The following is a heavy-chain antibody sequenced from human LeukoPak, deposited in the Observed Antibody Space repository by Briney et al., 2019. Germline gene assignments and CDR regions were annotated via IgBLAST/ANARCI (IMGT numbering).Heavy chain of an antibody. Sequence: SETLSLTCTVSGGSFSSYYWSWIRQPPGKGLEWIGYIYYSGSTNYNPSLESRVTISVDTSKKQFSLKLSSVAAADTAVYFRARWYSSSSRAFDIWGQGTMVTVSS. J-gene: IGHJ3*02. D-gene: IGHD6-6*01. V-gene: IGHV4-59*01. CDR2: IYYSGST. CDR3: ARWYSSSSRAFDI. CDR1: GGSFSSYY.